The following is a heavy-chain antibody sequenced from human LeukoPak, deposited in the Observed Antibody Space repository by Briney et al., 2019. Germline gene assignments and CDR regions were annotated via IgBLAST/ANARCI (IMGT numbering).Heavy chain of an antibody. CDR2: IYYSGST. Sequence: SETLSLTCTVSGGSIGSYYWSWIRQPPGKGLEWIGYIYYSGSTNYNPSLKSRVTISRDMSTNQFSLKMTSVTAADTAVYFCARDMGAPDYGSYSVDYWGQGTLVTVSS. J-gene: IGHJ4*02. D-gene: IGHD4-23*01. CDR3: ARDMGAPDYGSYSVDY. CDR1: GGSIGSYY. V-gene: IGHV4-59*01.